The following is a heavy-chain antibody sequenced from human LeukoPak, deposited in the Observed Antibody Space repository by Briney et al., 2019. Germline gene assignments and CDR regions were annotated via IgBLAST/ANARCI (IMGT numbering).Heavy chain of an antibody. CDR3: ARSRYSGSYHEYYFDY. CDR1: GYTFTGYY. Sequence: RASVKVSCKASGYTFTGYYMHWVRQAPGQGLEWMGGIIPIFGTANYAQKFQGRVTITADESTSTAYMELSSLRSEDTAVYYCARSRYSGSYHEYYFDYWGQGTLVTVSS. J-gene: IGHJ4*02. CDR2: IIPIFGTA. V-gene: IGHV1-69*13. D-gene: IGHD1-26*01.